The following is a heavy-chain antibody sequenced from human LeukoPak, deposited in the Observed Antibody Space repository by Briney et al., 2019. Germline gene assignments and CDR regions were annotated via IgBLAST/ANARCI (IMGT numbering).Heavy chain of an antibody. J-gene: IGHJ3*02. CDR3: AKAEQQLSYTYDAFDI. CDR2: ISWDGSST. D-gene: IGHD6-13*01. Sequence: GGSLRLSCAASGFTFDDFAMHWVRQAPGKGLEWVSLISWDGSSTFYADSVRGRFTISRDNSKNSLFLQMNTLRTEDTALYYCAKAEQQLSYTYDAFDIWGQGTMVTVSS. V-gene: IGHV3-43*01. CDR1: GFTFDDFA.